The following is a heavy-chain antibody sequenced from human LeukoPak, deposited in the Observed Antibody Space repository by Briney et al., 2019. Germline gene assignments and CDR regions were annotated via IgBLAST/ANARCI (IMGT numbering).Heavy chain of an antibody. J-gene: IGHJ4*02. CDR1: GFTFSSYG. CDR3: AKDRGLERRFFDY. V-gene: IGHV3-30*02. CDR2: IRYDGSNE. Sequence: GGSLRLSCTASGFTFSSYGMHWVRQAPGKGLEWVAFIRYDGSNEYYADSLKGRFTISRGNSKNTLFLQMNSLRAEDTAVYYCAKDRGLERRFFDYWGQGTLVTVSS. D-gene: IGHD1-1*01.